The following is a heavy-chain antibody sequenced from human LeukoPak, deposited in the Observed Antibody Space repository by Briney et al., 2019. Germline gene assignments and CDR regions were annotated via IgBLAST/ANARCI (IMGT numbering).Heavy chain of an antibody. CDR1: GGSISSHY. D-gene: IGHD1-26*01. J-gene: IGHJ4*02. CDR3: ARGIRIAGATIEYFDY. Sequence: SETLSLTCTVSGGSISSHYWSWIRQPPGKGLEWIGYIYYSGSTNYNPSLKSRVTISVDTSKNQFSLKLSSVTAADTAVYYCARGIRIAGATIEYFDYWGQGTLVTVSS. CDR2: IYYSGST. V-gene: IGHV4-59*11.